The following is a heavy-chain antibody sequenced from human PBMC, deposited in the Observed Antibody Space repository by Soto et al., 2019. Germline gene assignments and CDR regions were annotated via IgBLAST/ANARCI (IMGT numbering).Heavy chain of an antibody. D-gene: IGHD2-15*01. J-gene: IGHJ6*02. V-gene: IGHV1-69*06. CDR2: IIPIFGTA. Sequence: QVQLVQSGAEVKKPGSSVKVSCKASGGTFSSYAISWVRQAPGQGLEWMGGIIPIFGTANYAQKFQGRVTMTRNTSISTAYMELSSLRSEDTAVYYCARLRDNYYYGMDVWGQGTTVTVSS. CDR1: GGTFSSYA. CDR3: ARLRDNYYYGMDV.